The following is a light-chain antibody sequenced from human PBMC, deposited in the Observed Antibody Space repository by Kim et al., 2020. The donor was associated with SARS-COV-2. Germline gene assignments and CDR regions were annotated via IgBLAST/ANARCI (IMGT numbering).Light chain of an antibody. V-gene: IGKV1-5*01. J-gene: IGKJ2*01. Sequence: DIQLTQSPSTLSASVGDRITITCRASQDIHKWLAWFQQKPGKAPKLLISEASSLKSGVPSRSSGSGFGTHFTLTISSLQPDDCATFNCQQDVGPSRTFGQGTK. CDR1: QDIHKW. CDR3: QQDVGPSRT. CDR2: EAS.